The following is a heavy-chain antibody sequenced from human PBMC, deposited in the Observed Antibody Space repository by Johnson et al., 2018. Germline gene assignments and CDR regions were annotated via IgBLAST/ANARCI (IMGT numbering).Heavy chain of an antibody. CDR2: TYSDGSP. J-gene: IGHJ6*03. Sequence: QVQLQESGPGLVKXSQTLSLXCTVSGGSISSGSYWSWIRQPAGKGLEWIGRTYSDGSPTYNPPLQGRATISQDTSTNHFSLTVSSVTAADTALSYCAGTGYSGSWDFSSYYMDVWGKGTTVTVSS. D-gene: IGHD6-13*01. CDR1: GGSISSGSY. CDR3: AGTGYSGSWDFSSYYMDV. V-gene: IGHV4-61*02.